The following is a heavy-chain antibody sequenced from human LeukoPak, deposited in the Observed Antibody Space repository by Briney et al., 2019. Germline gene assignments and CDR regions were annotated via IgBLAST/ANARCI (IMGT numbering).Heavy chain of an antibody. J-gene: IGHJ4*02. CDR3: AKRRKGYYDSSGFYFDY. Sequence: GGSLRLSCAASGFTFSSYAMSWVRQAPGKGLEWVSSISGIGERTHYADSVKGRFTIYRDNSMNTLYLEMNSLRAEDTAIYYCAKRRKGYYDSSGFYFDYWGQGTLVTVSS. D-gene: IGHD3-22*01. V-gene: IGHV3-23*01. CDR2: ISGIGERT. CDR1: GFTFSSYA.